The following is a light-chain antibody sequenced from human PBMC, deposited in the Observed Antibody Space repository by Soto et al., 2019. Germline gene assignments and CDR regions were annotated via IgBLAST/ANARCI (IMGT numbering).Light chain of an antibody. Sequence: QSVLTQPASVSGSPGQSITISCTGTSSDIGSYNYVSWYQQHPGRAPKLLIYGVSNRPSGVSDRFSGSKSGITASLTISGLQAEDEADYYCNSYTTNTNVFGTGTKVTVL. V-gene: IGLV2-14*03. CDR3: NSYTTNTNV. CDR1: SSDIGSYNY. CDR2: GVS. J-gene: IGLJ1*01.